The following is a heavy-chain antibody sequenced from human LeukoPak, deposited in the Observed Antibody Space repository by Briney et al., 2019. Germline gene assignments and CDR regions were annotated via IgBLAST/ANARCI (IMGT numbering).Heavy chain of an antibody. D-gene: IGHD6-13*01. CDR3: ASSGIAAAPIDY. CDR2: INTHSGGT. J-gene: IGHJ4*02. CDR1: GYTFTDYY. V-gene: IGHV1-2*02. Sequence: ASVKVSCKASGYTFTDYYMHWVRQAPGQGLEWMGWINTHSGGTSYAQKFQGRVTMTRDTSISTGFMELKSLGSDDTAVYYCASSGIAAAPIDYWGQGTLVTVSS.